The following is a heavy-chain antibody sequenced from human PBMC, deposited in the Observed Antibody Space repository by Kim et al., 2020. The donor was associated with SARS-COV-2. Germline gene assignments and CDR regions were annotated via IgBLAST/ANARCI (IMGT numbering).Heavy chain of an antibody. D-gene: IGHD2-21*02. CDR1: GGSISSYY. Sequence: SETLSLTCTVSGGSISSYYWSWIRQPPGKGLEWIGYIYYSGSTNYNPSLKSRVTISVDTSKNQFSLKLSSVTAADTAVYYCARHKGGNSGEYYYYYGMDVWGQGTTVTVSS. CDR2: IYYSGST. V-gene: IGHV4-59*08. CDR3: ARHKGGNSGEYYYYYGMDV. J-gene: IGHJ6*02.